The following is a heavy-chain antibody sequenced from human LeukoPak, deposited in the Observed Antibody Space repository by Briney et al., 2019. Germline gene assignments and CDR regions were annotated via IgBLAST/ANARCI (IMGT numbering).Heavy chain of an antibody. CDR3: ARGRAHYDILTGYYNGAYYYYYMDV. D-gene: IGHD3-9*01. V-gene: IGHV1-8*01. Sequence: ASVKVSCKASGYTFTSYDINWVRQATGQGLGWMGWMNPNSGNTGYAQKFQGRVTMTRNTSISTAYMELSSLRSEDTAVYYCARGRAHYDILTGYYNGAYYYYYMDVWGKGTTVTISS. J-gene: IGHJ6*03. CDR1: GYTFTSYD. CDR2: MNPNSGNT.